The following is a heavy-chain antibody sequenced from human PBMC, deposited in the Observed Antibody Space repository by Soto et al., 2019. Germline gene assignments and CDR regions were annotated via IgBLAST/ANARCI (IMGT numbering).Heavy chain of an antibody. J-gene: IGHJ4*02. V-gene: IGHV4-59*02. Sequence: QAQLHESGPGLVKPSEALSLSCTVSGASVNSNYWSWIRQSPGKGLEWIGYIDHRGTTNYNPSLKSRVTISSDTPKNQFSLSLSSVTAVDTAVYYCVTGGGWLPDTWGQGTLVTVSS. CDR3: VTGGGWLPDT. CDR2: IDHRGTT. D-gene: IGHD5-12*01. CDR1: GASVNSNY.